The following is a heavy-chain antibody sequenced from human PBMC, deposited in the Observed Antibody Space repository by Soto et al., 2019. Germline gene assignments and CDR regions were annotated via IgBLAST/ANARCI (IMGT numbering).Heavy chain of an antibody. D-gene: IGHD3-10*01. CDR3: ACVWFGEYSPDY. CDR2: MAYSGST. J-gene: IGHJ4*02. CDR1: GGSISSSSYY. V-gene: IGHV4-39*01. Sequence: HLQLQESGPGLVKPSETLSFTCTVSGGSISSSSYYWGWLRQPPGKGLEWVGSMAYSGSTYYNPSLKSRVTIAVVTANNQSSLKLGAVTAADTAVYYCACVWFGEYSPDYWCQGTLVTVSS.